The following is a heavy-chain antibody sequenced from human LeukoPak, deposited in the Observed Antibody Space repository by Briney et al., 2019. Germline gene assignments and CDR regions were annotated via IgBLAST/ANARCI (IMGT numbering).Heavy chain of an antibody. D-gene: IGHD3-16*01. CDR1: GFSFSNYW. CDR3: ARSRFQGYFQH. CDR2: INQDGNVK. Sequence: GGSLRLSCAVSGFSFSNYWMNWVRQAPGKGLEWVANINQDGNVKYYVDSVKGRFTISRDNAKNSLYLQMNSLRAEDTAVYFCARSRFQGYFQHWGQGTLVTVSS. V-gene: IGHV3-7*03. J-gene: IGHJ1*01.